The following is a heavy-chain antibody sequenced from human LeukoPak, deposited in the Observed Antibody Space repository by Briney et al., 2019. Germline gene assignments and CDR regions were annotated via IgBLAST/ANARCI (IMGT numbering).Heavy chain of an antibody. Sequence: GGSRRLSCVVSGFTFSNSWMIWVRQAPGKGPEWVASIKQDGSEKYYVDSVKGRFTISKDNAKNSLYLQMNSLRVEDMAIYYCARDRGPNTFDYWGQGALVTVSS. CDR1: GFTFSNSW. CDR2: IKQDGSEK. V-gene: IGHV3-7*01. J-gene: IGHJ4*02. CDR3: ARDRGPNTFDY.